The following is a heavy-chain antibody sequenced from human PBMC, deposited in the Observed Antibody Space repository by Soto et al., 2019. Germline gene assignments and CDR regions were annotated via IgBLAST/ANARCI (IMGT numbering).Heavy chain of an antibody. V-gene: IGHV1-18*01. D-gene: IGHD4-17*01. CDR2: ISTYRGNT. CDR3: ARMFVGPRYGDIDY. J-gene: IGHJ4*02. CDR1: GYTFSNYG. Sequence: QVHLVQSGVEVKKPGASVKVSCKASGYTFSNYGFSWLRQAPGQGLEWMGWISTYRGNTNYARKFRGRVTMTTDTSTSTAFMELRSLTFDDTAVYYCARMFVGPRYGDIDYWGQGTLVTVSS.